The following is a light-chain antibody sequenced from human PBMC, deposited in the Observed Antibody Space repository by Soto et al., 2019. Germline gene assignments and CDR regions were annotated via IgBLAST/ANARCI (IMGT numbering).Light chain of an antibody. J-gene: IGLJ1*01. CDR1: SRDVGAYDY. V-gene: IGLV2-14*03. Sequence: QSDLTQPASVSGSPGQSITISCTGTSRDVGAYDYVSWYLQYPDKAPQLLIYYVDHRPSGVSSRFSGSKSGNTASLTISGLQAEDEGDYYCCSYADGSIYFFGTGTKVTVL. CDR3: CSYADGSIYF. CDR2: YVD.